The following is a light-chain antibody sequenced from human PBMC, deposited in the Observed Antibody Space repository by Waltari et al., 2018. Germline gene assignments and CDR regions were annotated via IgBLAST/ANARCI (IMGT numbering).Light chain of an antibody. J-gene: IGLJ1*01. Sequence: QSALTQPASVSGTPGQSIPIPCTGTTTCVGNYNLVSWYQHHPGKAPKLMIVEVIKRPSGVSDRFSGSKSGNTASLTISGLQAEDEADYYCCSYAGSGTYIFGTGTKVTVL. V-gene: IGLV2-23*02. CDR2: EVI. CDR1: TTCVGNYNL. CDR3: CSYAGSGTYI.